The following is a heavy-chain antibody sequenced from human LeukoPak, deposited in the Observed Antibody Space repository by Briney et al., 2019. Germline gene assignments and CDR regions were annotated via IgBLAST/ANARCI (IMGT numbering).Heavy chain of an antibody. CDR2: IIPIFGTA. Sequence: SVKVSCKASGGTFSSYAISWVRQAPGQGLEWMGGIIPIFGTANYAQKFQGRVTITTDESTSTAYMELSSLRSEDTAVYYCASGEYYGSGSYWDPYYLDYWGQGTLVTVSS. D-gene: IGHD3-10*01. CDR1: GGTFSSYA. J-gene: IGHJ4*02. CDR3: ASGEYYGSGSYWDPYYLDY. V-gene: IGHV1-69*05.